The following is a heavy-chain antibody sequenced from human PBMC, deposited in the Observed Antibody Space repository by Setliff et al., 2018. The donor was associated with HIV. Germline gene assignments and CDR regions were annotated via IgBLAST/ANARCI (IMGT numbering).Heavy chain of an antibody. D-gene: IGHD1-26*01. Sequence: SETLSLTCTVSGGSIDSTSYYWGWIRQPPGKGLEWIGSIYYSGTTYYNPSLQSRIIMSLDVSQNQFSLKLSSVTAADTAVYYCAKEGNSVDNWLDPWGPGTLVTVSS. J-gene: IGHJ5*02. V-gene: IGHV4-39*07. CDR2: IYYSGTT. CDR3: AKEGNSVDNWLDP. CDR1: GGSIDSTSYY.